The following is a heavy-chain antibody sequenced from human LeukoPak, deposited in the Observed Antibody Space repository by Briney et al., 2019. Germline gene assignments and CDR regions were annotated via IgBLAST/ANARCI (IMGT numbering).Heavy chain of an antibody. Sequence: GGSLRLSCAASGFTFSNYYMSWVRQAPGKGLEWVANIKQNGGQKYSEDSVKGRFTISRDNAKNSLYLQMNSLRAEDTAMYYCARWGQGFDFWGQGTLVTVSS. J-gene: IGHJ4*02. D-gene: IGHD3-16*01. CDR1: GFTFSNYY. CDR2: IKQNGGQK. CDR3: ARWGQGFDF. V-gene: IGHV3-7*04.